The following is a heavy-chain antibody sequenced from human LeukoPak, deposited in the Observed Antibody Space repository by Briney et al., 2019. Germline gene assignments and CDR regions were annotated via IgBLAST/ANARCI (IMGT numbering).Heavy chain of an antibody. CDR2: IKQDGSKI. J-gene: IGHJ6*02. CDR3: ARDESGLRDYYYGMDV. V-gene: IGHV3-7*01. CDR1: GFTFSTYW. D-gene: IGHD1-26*01. Sequence: GGSLRLSCAASGFTFSTYWMSWVRQAPGKGLEWVANIKQDGSKIYYVDSVKGRFTISRDNAKNSLYLQMNNLRAEDTAVYYCARDESGLRDYYYGMDVWGQGTTVTVSS.